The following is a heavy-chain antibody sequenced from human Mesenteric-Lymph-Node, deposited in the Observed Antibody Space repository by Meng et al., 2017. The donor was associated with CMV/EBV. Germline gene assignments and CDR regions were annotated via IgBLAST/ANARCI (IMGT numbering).Heavy chain of an antibody. CDR1: GYTFTSYD. CDR2: ISGQNGYT. CDR3: ARVDVGAKLYDAFDV. Sequence: ASVKVSCKASGYTFTSYDINWVRQAPGQGLEWMGWISGQNGYTKYEEKLQGRVTMTRDTSTSTAYMELRSLRSDDTAVYYCARVDVGAKLYDAFDVWGQGTMVTVSS. V-gene: IGHV1-18*01. D-gene: IGHD1-26*01. J-gene: IGHJ3*01.